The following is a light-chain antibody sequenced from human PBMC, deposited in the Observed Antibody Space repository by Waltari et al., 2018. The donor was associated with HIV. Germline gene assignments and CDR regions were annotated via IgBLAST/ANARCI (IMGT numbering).Light chain of an antibody. V-gene: IGLV3-21*02. J-gene: IGLJ2*01. CDR2: ADR. Sequence: YVLTQPPSVSVAPGQTARITCGGDNIAGRKVHWYQRRPGQAPALVVFADRDRPSGIPERFSGSISGNTATLIISRVEDGDEADYYCQVWDESNEQVVFGGGTRLTVL. CDR1: NIAGRK. CDR3: QVWDESNEQVV.